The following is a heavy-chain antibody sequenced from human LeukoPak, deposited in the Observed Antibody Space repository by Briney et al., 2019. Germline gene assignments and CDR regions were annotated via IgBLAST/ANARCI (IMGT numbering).Heavy chain of an antibody. J-gene: IGHJ3*02. V-gene: IGHV4-34*01. CDR2: INHSGST. D-gene: IGHD3-22*01. CDR3: ARHDSSGPYNAFDI. CDR1: GGSFSGYY. Sequence: PSETLSLTCAVYGGSFSGYYWSWICQPPGKGLEWIGEINHSGSTNYNPSLKSRVTISVDTSKNQFSLKLSSVTAADTAVYYCARHDSSGPYNAFDIWGQGTMVIVSS.